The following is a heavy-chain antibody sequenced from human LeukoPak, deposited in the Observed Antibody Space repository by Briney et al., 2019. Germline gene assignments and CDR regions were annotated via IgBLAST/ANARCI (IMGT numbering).Heavy chain of an antibody. CDR3: ARGYWGLDY. CDR2: ITPILGIA. CDR1: GGTFSSYA. J-gene: IGHJ4*02. Sequence: SVKVSCKASGGTFSSYAISWVRQAPGQGLEWMGRITPILGIANYAQKFQGRVTITADKSTSTAYMELSSLRSEDTAVYYCARGYWGLDYWGQGTLVTVSS. V-gene: IGHV1-69*04. D-gene: IGHD7-27*01.